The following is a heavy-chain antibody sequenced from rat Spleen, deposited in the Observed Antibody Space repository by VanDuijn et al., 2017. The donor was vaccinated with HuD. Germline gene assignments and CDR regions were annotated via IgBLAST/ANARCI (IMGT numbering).Heavy chain of an antibody. J-gene: IGHJ2*01. Sequence: EVQLQESGPGLVKPSQSLSLTCSVTGYSITSNYWGWIRKFPGNKMEWMGYIDYSGRTNYNPSLKSRISLTRDTSQTQFFLQLNSVTTEDTATYYCARLGDWDYFDYWGQGVMVTVSS. CDR1: GYSITSNY. V-gene: IGHV3-1*01. D-gene: IGHD1-1*01. CDR3: ARLGDWDYFDY. CDR2: IDYSGRT.